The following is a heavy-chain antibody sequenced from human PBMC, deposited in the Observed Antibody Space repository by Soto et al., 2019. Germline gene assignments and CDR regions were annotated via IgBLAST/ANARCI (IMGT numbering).Heavy chain of an antibody. D-gene: IGHD3-22*01. CDR3: ARSLYYYDSSGYYYGAYYYYGMDV. Sequence: SETLSLTCTVSGGSISSYYWSWIRQPPGKGLEWIGYIYYSGSTNYNPSLKIRVTISVDTSKNQFSLKLSSVTAADTAVYYCARSLYYYDSSGYYYGAYYYYGMDVWGQGTTFTVSS. J-gene: IGHJ6*02. V-gene: IGHV4-59*01. CDR1: GGSISSYY. CDR2: IYYSGST.